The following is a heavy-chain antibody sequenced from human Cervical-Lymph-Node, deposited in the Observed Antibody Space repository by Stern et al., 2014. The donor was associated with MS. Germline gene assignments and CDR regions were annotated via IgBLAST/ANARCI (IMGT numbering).Heavy chain of an antibody. J-gene: IGHJ2*01. CDR1: GGSVSSTNW. D-gene: IGHD2/OR15-2a*01. V-gene: IGHV4-4*02. CDR3: ARERQQYCNSEGCSYWYFDL. Sequence: QLQLQESGPGLVKPSGTLSLTCAVSGGSVSSTNWWSWVRQSPGQGLEWIGNIYHSGASNYRPSLRSRVSISLDNSKNHLSLHLTSVTAADTAVYYCARERQQYCNSEGCSYWYFDLWGRGTLVTVSS. CDR2: IYHSGAS.